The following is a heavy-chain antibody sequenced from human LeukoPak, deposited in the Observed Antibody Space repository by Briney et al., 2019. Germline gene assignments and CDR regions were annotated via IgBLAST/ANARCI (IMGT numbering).Heavy chain of an antibody. CDR1: GGSISSGGYY. V-gene: IGHV4-31*03. Sequence: PSETLSLTCTVSGGSISSGGYYWGWIRQPPGKGLEWIGYIYYSGSTYYNPSIKSRVTISVDTSKNQFSLNRSSVAAADTAVYYCARGSGYWGQGTLVTVSS. CDR3: ARGSGY. J-gene: IGHJ4*02. D-gene: IGHD1-26*01. CDR2: IYYSGST.